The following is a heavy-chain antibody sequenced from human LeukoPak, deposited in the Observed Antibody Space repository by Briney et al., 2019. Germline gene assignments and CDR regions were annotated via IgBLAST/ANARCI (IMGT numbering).Heavy chain of an antibody. V-gene: IGHV1-69-2*01. Sequence: ASVKISCKASGYTFIDYYIHWVQQAPGRGLEWMGRVDPEDGETIYAEKFQGRVNITADTSTDTAYMELSSLRSEDTAVYYCAPDLSFRVVVVGGRTPYWGQGTLVTVSS. D-gene: IGHD2-15*01. CDR1: GYTFIDYY. J-gene: IGHJ4*02. CDR3: APDLSFRVVVVGGRTPY. CDR2: VDPEDGET.